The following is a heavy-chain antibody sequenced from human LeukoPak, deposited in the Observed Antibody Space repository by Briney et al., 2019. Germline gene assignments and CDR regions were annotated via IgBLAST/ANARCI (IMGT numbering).Heavy chain of an antibody. CDR1: GGSISSYY. CDR2: IYTSGST. J-gene: IGHJ4*02. CDR3: ARAEVDYDFWSGYYGGYFDY. Sequence: KPSETLSLTCTVSGGSISSYYWSWIRQPAGKGLEWIGRIYTSGSTNYNPSLKSRVTMSVDTSKNQFSLKLSSVTAADTAVYYCARAEVDYDFWSGYYGGYFDYWGQGTLVTVSS. D-gene: IGHD3-3*01. V-gene: IGHV4-4*07.